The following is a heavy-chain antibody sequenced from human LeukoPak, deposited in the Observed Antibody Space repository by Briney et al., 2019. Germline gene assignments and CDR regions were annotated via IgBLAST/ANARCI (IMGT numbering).Heavy chain of an antibody. CDR3: ARAPPLTTGPNDPSDYYYYYMDV. V-gene: IGHV3-21*04. Sequence: GGSLRLSCAASGFTFSSYSMNWVRQAPGKGLEWVSSISSSSSYIYYADSVKGRFTISRDNAKNSLYLQMNSLRAEDTALYYCARAPPLTTGPNDPSDYYYYYMDVWGKGTTVTVSS. CDR2: ISSSSSYI. J-gene: IGHJ6*03. CDR1: GFTFSSYS. D-gene: IGHD4-17*01.